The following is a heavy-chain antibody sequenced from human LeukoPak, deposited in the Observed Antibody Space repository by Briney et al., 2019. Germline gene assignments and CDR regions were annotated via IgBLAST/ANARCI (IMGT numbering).Heavy chain of an antibody. Sequence: SETLSLTCAVSGYSISSDYYWGWSRQPPGKGLEWGGSIYHSGSTYNNPPLKRRVTISVDTSKNQFSLKLSSVTAADTAVYYCARGLTYYDFWSGHHPGSYYMDVWGKGTTVTVSS. V-gene: IGHV4-38-2*01. D-gene: IGHD3-3*01. CDR1: GYSISSDYY. CDR3: ARGLTYYDFWSGHHPGSYYMDV. CDR2: IYHSGST. J-gene: IGHJ6*03.